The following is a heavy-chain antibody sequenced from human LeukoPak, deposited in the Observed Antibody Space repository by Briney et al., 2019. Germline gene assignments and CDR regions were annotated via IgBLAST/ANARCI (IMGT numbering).Heavy chain of an antibody. CDR2: ISSSGSTI. V-gene: IGHV3-11*01. D-gene: IGHD2-21*01. J-gene: IGHJ4*02. CDR1: GFTFSDYY. CDR3: ARDPYFYFDY. Sequence: GGSLRLSCTASGFTFSDYYMSWIRQAPGKGLEWVSYISSSGSTIYYADSVKGRFTISRDNAKKSLYLQMNSLRAEDTAVYFCARDPYFYFDYWGQGTLVTVSS.